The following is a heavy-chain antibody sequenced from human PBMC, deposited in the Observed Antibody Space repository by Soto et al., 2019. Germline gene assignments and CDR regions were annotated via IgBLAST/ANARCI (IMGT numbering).Heavy chain of an antibody. D-gene: IGHD3-22*01. Sequence: GGSLRLSCVDPGFTFTTYALHWIRQAPGKGLEWVAVISPNGNNQYYADSVKGRFTISRDTSKSTLYLQMTSLRPADTAVYYCASGAGFYYDTSRYWCQGTLVTVSS. CDR3: ASGAGFYYDTSRY. V-gene: IGHV3-30*04. CDR2: ISPNGNNQ. J-gene: IGHJ4*02. CDR1: GFTFTTYA.